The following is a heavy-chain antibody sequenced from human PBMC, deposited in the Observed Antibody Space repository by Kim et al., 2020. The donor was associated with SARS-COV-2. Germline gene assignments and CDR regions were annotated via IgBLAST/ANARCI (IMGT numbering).Heavy chain of an antibody. CDR1: GVTFSNYW. D-gene: IGHD6-19*01. J-gene: IGHJ4*02. V-gene: IGHV3-7*01. CDR2: IKQDGSDK. Sequence: EGSLRLSCAASGVTFSNYWMTWVRQAPGKGLEWVANIKQDGSDKYYLDSVKGRFTISRDNAKSSLYLQMNSLRDEDTAVYYCARGGGWLVDYWGRGTMVIVSS. CDR3: ARGGGWLVDY.